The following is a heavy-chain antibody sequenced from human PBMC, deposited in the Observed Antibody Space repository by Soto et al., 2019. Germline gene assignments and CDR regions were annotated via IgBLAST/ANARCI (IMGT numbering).Heavy chain of an antibody. V-gene: IGHV3-23*01. Sequence: EVQLLESGGGLVQPGGSLRLSCAASGFTFSSYAMSWVRQAPGKGLEWVSAISGSGGSTYYADSVKGRSTISRDNSKNTLYLQMNSLRAEDTAVYYCAKDLGVLEWQGGMDVWGQGTTVTVSS. D-gene: IGHD3-3*01. J-gene: IGHJ6*02. CDR1: GFTFSSYA. CDR3: AKDLGVLEWQGGMDV. CDR2: ISGSGGST.